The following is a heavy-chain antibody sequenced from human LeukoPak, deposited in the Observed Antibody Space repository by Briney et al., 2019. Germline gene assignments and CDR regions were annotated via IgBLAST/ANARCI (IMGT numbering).Heavy chain of an antibody. V-gene: IGHV4-38-2*02. CDR2: FHHSGST. CDR1: GYFIRSGFY. D-gene: IGHD1-26*01. J-gene: IGHJ5*02. Sequence: SETLSLTCTVSGYFIRSGFYWGWIRQPPGKGLEWIGSFHHSGSTYYNPSLKSRVTISVDTSKNQLSLKLSSVTAADTAVYYCARDYYSRFDPWGQGTLVTVSS. CDR3: ARDYYSRFDP.